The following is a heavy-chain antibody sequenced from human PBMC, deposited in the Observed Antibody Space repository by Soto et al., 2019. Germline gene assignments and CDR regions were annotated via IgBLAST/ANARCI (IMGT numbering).Heavy chain of an antibody. CDR2: IYYSGST. D-gene: IGHD2-15*01. CDR1: GGSISSYY. J-gene: IGHJ6*02. Sequence: LSLTCTVSGGSISSYYWSWIRQPPGKGLEWIGYIYYSGSTNYNPSLKSRVTISVDTSKNQFSLKLSSVTAADTAVYYCARLPDIKRPGWPYRGGYYYYGMDVWGQGTTVTVSS. V-gene: IGHV4-59*12. CDR3: ARLPDIKRPGWPYRGGYYYYGMDV.